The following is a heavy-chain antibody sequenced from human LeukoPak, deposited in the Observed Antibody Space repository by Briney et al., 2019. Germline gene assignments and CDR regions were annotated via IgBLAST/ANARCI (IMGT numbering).Heavy chain of an antibody. J-gene: IGHJ4*02. CDR3: AKDAYGSGSYYLDY. CDR2: ISWNSGSI. D-gene: IGHD3-10*01. V-gene: IGHV3-9*01. CDR1: GFTFDDCA. Sequence: GGSLRLSCAASGFTFDDCAMHWVRQAPGKGLEWVSGISWNSGSIGYADSVKGRFTISRDNAKNSLYLQMNSLRAEDTALYYCAKDAYGSGSYYLDYWGQGTLVTVSS.